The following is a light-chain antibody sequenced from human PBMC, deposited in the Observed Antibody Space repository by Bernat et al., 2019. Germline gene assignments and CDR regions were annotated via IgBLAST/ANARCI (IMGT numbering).Light chain of an antibody. J-gene: IGKJ1*01. CDR1: QSISSW. V-gene: IGKV1-5*03. CDR3: QQYDTSSNT. Sequence: DIQITQSPSTLSASVGDRVTITCHASQSISSWLAWYQQKPGKAPKLLIYEASKLQTGSPSTFSGSGSGTEFTLTISSLQPDDFANYHCQQYDTSSNTFGQGTKVEVK. CDR2: EAS.